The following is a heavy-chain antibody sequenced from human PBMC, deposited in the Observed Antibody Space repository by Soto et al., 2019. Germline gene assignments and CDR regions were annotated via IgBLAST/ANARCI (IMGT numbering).Heavy chain of an antibody. CDR2: IWYDGSNK. Sequence: GGSLRLSCAASGFTFSSYGMHWVRQAPGKGLEWVAVIWYDGSNKYYADSVKGRFTISRDNSKNTLYLQMNSLRAEDTAVYYCARESYRRGDYYYYYSMDVWGQGTTVTVSS. V-gene: IGHV3-33*01. CDR3: ARESYRRGDYYYYYSMDV. J-gene: IGHJ6*02. CDR1: GFTFSSYG.